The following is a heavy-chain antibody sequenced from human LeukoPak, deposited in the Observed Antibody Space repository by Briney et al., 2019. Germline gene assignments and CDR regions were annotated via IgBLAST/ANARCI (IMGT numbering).Heavy chain of an antibody. V-gene: IGHV3-23*01. J-gene: IGHJ5*02. CDR3: AKSGFRESERRSWFDP. CDR2: VSGSGVGT. D-gene: IGHD1-1*01. Sequence: GGSLRLSCAASGFTFSSYAMSWVRQAPGKGLEWVAYVSGSGVGTYYADSVRGRFTISRDNSENTLYLQMNSLRAEDTAVYYCAKSGFRESERRSWFDPWGQGTLVAVSS. CDR1: GFTFSSYA.